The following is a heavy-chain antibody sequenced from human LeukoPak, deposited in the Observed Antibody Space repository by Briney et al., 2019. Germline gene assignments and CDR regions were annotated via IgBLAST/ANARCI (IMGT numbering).Heavy chain of an antibody. J-gene: IGHJ4*02. CDR1: GVSFSNDY. V-gene: IGHV4-59*08. Sequence: PSETLSLTCTVSGVSFSNDYWSWIRQAPGKGLEWIGYVYHTGKTNYNPALNSRLSMSVDTSKSQFSLKLTSVTAADTAVYFCARLSGHYFDYWGQGTLVTVSS. CDR2: VYHTGKT. CDR3: ARLSGHYFDY. D-gene: IGHD3-10*01.